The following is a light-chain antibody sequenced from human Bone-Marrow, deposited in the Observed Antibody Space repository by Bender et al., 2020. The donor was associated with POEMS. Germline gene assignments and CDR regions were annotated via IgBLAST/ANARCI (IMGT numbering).Light chain of an antibody. V-gene: IGLV1-40*01. CDR3: QSYDNSLGGWV. J-gene: IGLJ3*02. Sequence: QSVLTQPPSVSEAPGQNITISCTGSSSNIGAGYDVHWYQQFPGTAPRLLIYGYNNRPSGVPDRFSGSKSGTSASLAITGLQAEDEGDYYCQSYDNSLGGWVFGGGTKLTVL. CDR2: GYN. CDR1: SSNIGAGYD.